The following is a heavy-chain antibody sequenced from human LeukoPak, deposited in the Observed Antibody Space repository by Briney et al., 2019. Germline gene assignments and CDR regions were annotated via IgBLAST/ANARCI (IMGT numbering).Heavy chain of an antibody. CDR2: IYYSGST. D-gene: IGHD4-17*01. J-gene: IGHJ4*02. CDR3: ARRTVTTEFSFDY. CDR1: GGSISSYY. Sequence: SETLSLTCTVSGGSISSYYWSWLRQPPGKGLEWIGYIYYSGSTNYNPSLKSRVTISVDTSKNQFSLKLSSVTAADTAVYYCARRTVTTEFSFDYWGQGTLVTVSS. V-gene: IGHV4-59*08.